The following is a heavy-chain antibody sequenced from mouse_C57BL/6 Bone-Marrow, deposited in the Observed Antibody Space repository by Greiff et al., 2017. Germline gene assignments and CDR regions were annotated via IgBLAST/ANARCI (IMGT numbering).Heavy chain of an antibody. Sequence: QVQLQQPGAELVMPGASVKLSCKASGYTFTSYWMPWVKQRPGHGLEWIGEIDPSDSYTNYNQKFKCKSTLTVDKSSSTAYMQLSSLTSEDSAVYYCAREGDYYGSSPFAYWGQGTLVTVSA. CDR2: IDPSDSYT. CDR1: GYTFTSYW. J-gene: IGHJ3*01. V-gene: IGHV1-69*01. D-gene: IGHD1-1*01. CDR3: AREGDYYGSSPFAY.